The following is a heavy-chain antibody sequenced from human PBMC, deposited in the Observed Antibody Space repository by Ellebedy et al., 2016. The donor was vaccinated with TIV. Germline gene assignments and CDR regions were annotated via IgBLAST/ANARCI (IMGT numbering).Heavy chain of an antibody. Sequence: SETLSLTXTVSGGSISSSSYYWGWIRQPPGKGLEWIGSIYYSGSTYYNPSLKSRVTISVDTSKNQFSLKLSSVTAADTAVYYCARGTDTAMDHYWYFDLWGRGTLVTVSS. CDR2: IYYSGST. CDR1: GGSISSSSYY. D-gene: IGHD5-18*01. V-gene: IGHV4-39*07. J-gene: IGHJ2*01. CDR3: ARGTDTAMDHYWYFDL.